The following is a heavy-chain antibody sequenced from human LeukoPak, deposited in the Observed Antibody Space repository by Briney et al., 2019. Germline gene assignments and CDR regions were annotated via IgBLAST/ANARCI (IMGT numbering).Heavy chain of an antibody. CDR1: GVSFSGYY. CDR3: ASESTVMTNWFDP. J-gene: IGHJ5*02. V-gene: IGHV4-34*01. Sequence: KPSETLSLTCAVYGVSFSGYYWSWIRQPPGKGLEWIGEINHSGSTNYNPSLKSRVTISVDTSKNQFSLKLSSVTAADTAVYYCASESTVMTNWFDPWGQGTLVTVSS. D-gene: IGHD4-17*01. CDR2: INHSGST.